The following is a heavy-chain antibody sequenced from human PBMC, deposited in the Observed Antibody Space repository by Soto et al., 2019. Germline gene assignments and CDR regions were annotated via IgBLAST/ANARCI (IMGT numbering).Heavy chain of an antibody. CDR2: IYYSGST. J-gene: IGHJ6*02. D-gene: IGHD3-3*01. Sequence: SETLSLTCTVSGGSISSGGYYWSWIRQHPGKGLEWIGYIYYSGSTYYNPSLKSRVTISVDTSKNQFSLKLSSVTAADTAVYYCARIPFNWSGYHTTYYFYGMDVWGQGTTVTVSS. V-gene: IGHV4-31*03. CDR1: GGSISSGGYY. CDR3: ARIPFNWSGYHTTYYFYGMDV.